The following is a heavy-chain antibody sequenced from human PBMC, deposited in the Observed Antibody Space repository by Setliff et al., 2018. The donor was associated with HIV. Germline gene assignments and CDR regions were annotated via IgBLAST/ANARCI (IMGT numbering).Heavy chain of an antibody. CDR3: AKDGISGGAYPPYYFDY. CDR1: GFTFNTYA. D-gene: IGHD2-15*01. CDR2: ISGSGAST. J-gene: IGHJ4*01. Sequence: GGSLRLSCAASGFTFNTYAMSWVRQAPGKGLEWVSVISGSGASTFYADSMKGRFTISRDNSKSTLYLQMNGLRVEDTAVYYCAKDGISGGAYPPYYFDYWGHGTLVTVSS. V-gene: IGHV3-23*01.